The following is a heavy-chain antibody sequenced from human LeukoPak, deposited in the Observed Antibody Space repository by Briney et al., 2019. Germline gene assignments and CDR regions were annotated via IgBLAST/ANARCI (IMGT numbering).Heavy chain of an antibody. CDR1: GGSVSSNTYY. D-gene: IGHD3-22*01. J-gene: IGHJ4*02. V-gene: IGHV4-61*01. CDR2: IYYSGST. CDR3: ARSSRYYDSSGHGFDY. Sequence: PSETLSLTCTVSGGSVSSNTYYWSWIRQPPGKGLEWIGYIYYSGSTNYNPSLKSRVTISVDTSENQFSLKLSSVTAADTAVYYCARSSRYYDSSGHGFDYWGQGTLVTVSS.